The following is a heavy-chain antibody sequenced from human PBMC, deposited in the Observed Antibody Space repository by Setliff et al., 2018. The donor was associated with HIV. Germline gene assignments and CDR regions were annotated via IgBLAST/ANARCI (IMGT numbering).Heavy chain of an antibody. Sequence: PGGSLRLSCAASGFTFSSYSMNWVRQAPGKGLEWVSYISSSSSPIFYADSVKGRFTISRDNAKNSLYLQMNSLRAEDTAVYYCAKRRQLAEDYYWGQGTLVTVSS. V-gene: IGHV3-48*01. D-gene: IGHD6-6*01. CDR1: GFTFSSYS. J-gene: IGHJ4*02. CDR3: AKRRQLAEDYY. CDR2: ISSSSSPI.